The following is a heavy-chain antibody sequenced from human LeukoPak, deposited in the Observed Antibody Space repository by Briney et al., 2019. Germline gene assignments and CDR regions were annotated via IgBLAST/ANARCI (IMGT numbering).Heavy chain of an antibody. CDR2: IYTSGST. Sequence: PSETLTLTCTVSGGSISSYYWSWIRQPAGKGLEWIGRIYTSGSTIYNPSLKSRVTMSVDTSKNQFSLKLRSVTAADTAVYYCASTPLWCGDAFDIWGQGTMVTVSS. J-gene: IGHJ3*02. V-gene: IGHV4-4*07. D-gene: IGHD3-10*01. CDR1: GGSISSYY. CDR3: ASTPLWCGDAFDI.